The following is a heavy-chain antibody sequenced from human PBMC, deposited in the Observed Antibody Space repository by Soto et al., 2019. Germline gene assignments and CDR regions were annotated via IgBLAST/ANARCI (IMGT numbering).Heavy chain of an antibody. CDR1: GFTVSSNY. CDR3: ARTPHYYGSGSFV. D-gene: IGHD3-10*01. CDR2: IYSGGTT. V-gene: IGHV3-53*02. Sequence: EVQLVETGGGLIQPGGSLRLSCAASGFTVSSNYMSWVRQAPGKGLEWVSVIYSGGTTYYADSVKGRFTISRDNSKNTLYLQMNSLRAEDTAVYYCARTPHYYGSGSFVWGQGTLVTVSS. J-gene: IGHJ4*02.